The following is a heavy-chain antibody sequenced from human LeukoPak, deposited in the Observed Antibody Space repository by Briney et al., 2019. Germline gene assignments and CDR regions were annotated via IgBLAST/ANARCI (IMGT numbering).Heavy chain of an antibody. D-gene: IGHD5-18*01. CDR3: ARRRGYSYGYLNYYYGMDV. CDR2: INHSGST. J-gene: IGHJ6*02. V-gene: IGHV4-34*01. Sequence: PPETLSLTCAVYGGSFSGYYWSWIRQPPGKGLEWVGEINHSGSTNYNPSLKSRVTISVDTSKNQFSLKLSSVTAADTAVYYCARRRGYSYGYLNYYYGMDVWGQGTTVTVSS. CDR1: GGSFSGYY.